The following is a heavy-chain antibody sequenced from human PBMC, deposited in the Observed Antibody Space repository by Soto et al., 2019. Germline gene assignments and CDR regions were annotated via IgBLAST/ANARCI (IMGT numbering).Heavy chain of an antibody. D-gene: IGHD3-16*01. V-gene: IGHV1-18*01. CDR3: XXXXXXXXXXGGSWFDP. J-gene: IGHJ5*02. Sequence: QVQLVQSGAEVKKPGASVKVSCKASGYTFTSYGISWVRQAPGQGLEWMGWISAYNGNTNYAQKLQGRVTMTTDTSTSTAYMELRSXXXXXXXXXXXXXXXXXXXXXGGSWFDPWGQGTLVTVXS. CDR1: GYTFTSYG. CDR2: ISAYNGNT.